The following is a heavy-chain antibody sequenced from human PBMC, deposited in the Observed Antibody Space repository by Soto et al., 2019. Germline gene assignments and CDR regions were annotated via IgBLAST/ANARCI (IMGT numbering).Heavy chain of an antibody. D-gene: IGHD3-10*01. CDR2: VYYSGST. V-gene: IGHV4-31*03. J-gene: IGHJ5*02. CDR3: ARGLSGSGSFVSSFDP. CDR1: GASIGSGVYY. Sequence: QVQLQESGPGLVKPSQTLSLICSVSGASIGSGVYYWSWIRRLPGKGLEWIGYVYYSGSTYSNPSLTSRVAISVDTSRNQFSLRLSSVTAADTAVYLCARGLSGSGSFVSSFDPWGQGTLVTVSS.